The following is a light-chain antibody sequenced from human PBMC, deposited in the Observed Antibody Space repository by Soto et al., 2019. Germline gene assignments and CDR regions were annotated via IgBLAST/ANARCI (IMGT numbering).Light chain of an antibody. CDR2: AAS. CDR3: QQYNNWPLT. J-gene: IGKJ1*01. CDR1: QSISRN. V-gene: IGKV3-15*01. Sequence: EIVMTQSPAIRSVSPGERATISCRASQSISRNLAWYQQKPGQAPRLLIYAASTRATGLPARFSGSGSGTEFTLTISSLQSEDFAVYSCQQYNNWPLTFGQGTKVDIK.